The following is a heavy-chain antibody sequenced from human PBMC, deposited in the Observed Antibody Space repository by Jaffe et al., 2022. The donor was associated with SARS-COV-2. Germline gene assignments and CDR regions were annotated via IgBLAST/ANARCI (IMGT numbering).Heavy chain of an antibody. J-gene: IGHJ1*01. Sequence: QVQLVESGGGVVQPGRSLRLSCAASGFTFSSYGMHWVRQAPGKGLEWVAVISYDGSNEYYADSVKGRFTISRDNSKNTLYLQMSSLRGDDTAVYYCAKDRERHYYDSETPGYFQHWGQGTLVTV. CDR2: ISYDGSNE. CDR1: GFTFSSYG. D-gene: IGHD3-10*01. CDR3: AKDRERHYYDSETPGYFQH. V-gene: IGHV3-30*18.